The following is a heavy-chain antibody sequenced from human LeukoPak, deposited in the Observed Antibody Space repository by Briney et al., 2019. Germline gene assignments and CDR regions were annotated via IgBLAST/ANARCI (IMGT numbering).Heavy chain of an antibody. CDR3: ARRIAVAGTSHFDY. J-gene: IGHJ4*02. CDR1: GGSISSSSYY. V-gene: IGHV4-39*01. D-gene: IGHD6-19*01. CDR2: IYYSGST. Sequence: PSETLSLTCTVSGGSISSSSYYWGWIRQPPGKGLEWIGSIYYSGSTYYNPSLKSRVTISVETSKNQFSLKLSSVTAADTAVYYCARRIAVAGTSHFDYWGQGTLVTVSS.